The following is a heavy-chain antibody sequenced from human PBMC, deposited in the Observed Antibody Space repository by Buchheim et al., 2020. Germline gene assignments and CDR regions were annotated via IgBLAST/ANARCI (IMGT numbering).Heavy chain of an antibody. CDR1: GGSINSSSYY. V-gene: IGHV4-39*01. CDR2: IYYSGST. CDR3: ARLLVGASNYFDY. J-gene: IGHJ4*02. Sequence: QLQLQESGPGLVKPSETLSLTCTVSGGSINSSSYYWGWIRQPPGKGLEWIGNIYYSGSTYYNPSLKSRVTKSVATSKNQFSLKLSSVTAADTAVYYCARLLVGASNYFDYWGQGTL. D-gene: IGHD1-26*01.